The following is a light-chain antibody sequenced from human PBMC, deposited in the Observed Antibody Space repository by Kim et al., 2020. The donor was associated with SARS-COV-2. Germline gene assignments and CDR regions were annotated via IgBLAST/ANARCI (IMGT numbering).Light chain of an antibody. CDR2: DTY. Sequence: PGWTVTLTVCSRPGYVSSQHYPYGFQQKPGQAPRTLIYDTYKKHSWTPARFSATLLGGKAALTLSGAQPEDEADYYCLLSYVGVGVFGGGTQLTVL. CDR3: LLSYVGVGV. V-gene: IGLV7-46*01. J-gene: IGLJ3*02. CDR1: PGYVSSQHY.